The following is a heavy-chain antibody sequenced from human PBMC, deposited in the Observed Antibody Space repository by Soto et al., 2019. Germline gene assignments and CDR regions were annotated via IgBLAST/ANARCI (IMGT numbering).Heavy chain of an antibody. CDR3: AKRLDGCSGGSCYSALDY. CDR1: GFTFGYYG. D-gene: IGHD2-15*01. CDR2: ISSDGSNK. V-gene: IGHV3-30*18. Sequence: GVSMRLSCAASGFTFGYYGMHWVRQAPGKGLEWVAVISSDGSNKDYADSVMGRFTISRDNSKSIVYLQMSSLRVEDTAMYYCAKRLDGCSGGSCYSALDYWGQGILVTVSS. J-gene: IGHJ4*02.